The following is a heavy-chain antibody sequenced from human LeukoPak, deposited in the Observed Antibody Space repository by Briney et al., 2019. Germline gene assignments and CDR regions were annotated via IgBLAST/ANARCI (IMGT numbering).Heavy chain of an antibody. CDR3: ARRRSRAYFEY. Sequence: SETLSLTCTVSGGSVSSNSYFWGWIRQPPGKGLEWVGSIYYSGSTYYNPSLKSRVTISADTSKNQFSLKLTSVTAADTAVYYCARRRSRAYFEYWGQGTLVTVPS. CDR2: IYYSGST. J-gene: IGHJ4*02. CDR1: GGSVSSNSYF. V-gene: IGHV4-39*01. D-gene: IGHD6-19*01.